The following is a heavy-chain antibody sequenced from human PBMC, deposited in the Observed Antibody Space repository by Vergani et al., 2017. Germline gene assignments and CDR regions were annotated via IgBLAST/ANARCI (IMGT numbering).Heavy chain of an antibody. V-gene: IGHV1-69*01. CDR2: IIPIFGTA. J-gene: IGHJ6*03. CDR3: ATAGVDTAMGYYYYYYMDV. CDR1: GYTFTGYY. Sequence: QVQLVQSGAEVKKPGASVKVSCKASGYTFTGYYMHWVRQAPGQGLEWMGGIIPIFGTANYAQKFQGRVTITADESTSTAYMELSSLRSEATAVYYCATAGVDTAMGYYYYYYMDVWGKGP. D-gene: IGHD5-18*01.